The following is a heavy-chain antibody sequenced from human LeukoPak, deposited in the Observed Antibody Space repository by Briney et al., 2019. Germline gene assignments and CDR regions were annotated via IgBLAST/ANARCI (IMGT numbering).Heavy chain of an antibody. CDR3: AKALYGGHDY. J-gene: IGHJ4*02. CDR2: LSGNGNTI. V-gene: IGHV3-23*01. Sequence: GGSLRLSCAASGFTFSTYAMSWVRQASGKGLECVSALSGNGNTIYYADSIKGRFTISRDNSKNTLSLQMNSLRAEDTAAYYCAKALYGGHDYWGQGTLVTVSS. D-gene: IGHD4-23*01. CDR1: GFTFSTYA.